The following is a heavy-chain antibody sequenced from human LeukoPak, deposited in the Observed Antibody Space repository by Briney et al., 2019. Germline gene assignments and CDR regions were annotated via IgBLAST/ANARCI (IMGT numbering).Heavy chain of an antibody. Sequence: PGGSLRLSCDASGFIFIGYTMNWVRQAPGKGLEWVSCISSSGTNIYYADSVKGRFTISRDNAKNSLSLQMNSLRSEDTAVYYCARNRRGVRGYIDYWGQGTLVTVSS. CDR1: GFIFIGYT. D-gene: IGHD3-10*01. CDR3: ARNRRGVRGYIDY. CDR2: ISSSGTNI. J-gene: IGHJ4*02. V-gene: IGHV3-21*04.